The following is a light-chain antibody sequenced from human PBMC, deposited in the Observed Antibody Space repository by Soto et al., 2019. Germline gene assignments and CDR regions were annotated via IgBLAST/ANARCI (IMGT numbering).Light chain of an antibody. Sequence: DIVMTQSPDSLAVSLGERATIDCKSSQSLLYNSNNKNYLAWYQQKPGQPPKLLIYWASARESGVPDRFSGSGSGTDFTLTISSLQAEDVAVYYCQHYYSTPLTFGGGTKVAIK. J-gene: IGKJ4*01. CDR1: QSLLYNSNNKNY. V-gene: IGKV4-1*01. CDR2: WAS. CDR3: QHYYSTPLT.